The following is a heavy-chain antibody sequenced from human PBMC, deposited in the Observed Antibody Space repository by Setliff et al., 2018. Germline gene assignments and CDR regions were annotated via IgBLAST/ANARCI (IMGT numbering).Heavy chain of an antibody. D-gene: IGHD4-17*01. CDR1: GYSFTSYW. J-gene: IGHJ6*02. CDR2: IYPGDSDT. Sequence: GESLKISCKGSGYSFTSYWIGWVRQMPGKGLEWMGIIYPGDSDTRYSPSFQGQVTISADRSTRTAYLQWSSLKASDTAFYYCARSDYGDYFAWDSYGMDVWGQGTTVTVSS. V-gene: IGHV5-51*01. CDR3: ARSDYGDYFAWDSYGMDV.